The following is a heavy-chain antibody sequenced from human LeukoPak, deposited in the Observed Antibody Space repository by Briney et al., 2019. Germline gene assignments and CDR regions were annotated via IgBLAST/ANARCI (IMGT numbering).Heavy chain of an antibody. CDR3: ARGGDSSAVVEGY. V-gene: IGHV4-34*01. CDR2: INHSGST. Sequence: SETLSLTCAVYGGSFSGYYWSWIRQPPGKGLEWIGEINHSGSTNYNPSLKSRVTISVDTSKNRFSLKLSSVTAADTAVYYCARGGDSSAVVEGYWGQGTLVTVSS. J-gene: IGHJ4*02. D-gene: IGHD6-25*01. CDR1: GGSFSGYY.